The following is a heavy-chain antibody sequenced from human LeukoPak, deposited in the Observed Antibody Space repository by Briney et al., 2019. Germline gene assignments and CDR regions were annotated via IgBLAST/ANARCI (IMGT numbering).Heavy chain of an antibody. Sequence: GGSLRLSCVASGFTFSNYWMGWVRQAPGKGLEWVANIRQDGNQKYYVDSMKGRFTISRDNSKNTLYLQMNSLRAEDTAVYYCAKDRSGSFPNWFDPWGQGTLVTVSS. D-gene: IGHD3-10*01. CDR3: AKDRSGSFPNWFDP. V-gene: IGHV3-7*03. CDR1: GFTFSNYW. J-gene: IGHJ5*02. CDR2: IRQDGNQK.